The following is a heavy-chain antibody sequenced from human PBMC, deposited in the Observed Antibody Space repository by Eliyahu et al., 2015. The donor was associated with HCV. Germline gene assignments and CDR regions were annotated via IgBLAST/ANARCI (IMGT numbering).Heavy chain of an antibody. CDR2: ISYSGST. CDR3: ARGGSMAARYFDY. CDR1: DDSISSYY. J-gene: IGHJ4*02. Sequence: QVQLQESGPGLVKPSETLSLTCPVXDDSISSYYWSWIRQPPGKGLEWIGYISYSGSTNYNPSLKSRVTISVDTSKNQFSLKLSSVTAADTAVYYCARGGSMAARYFDYWGQGTLVTVSS. V-gene: IGHV4-59*01. D-gene: IGHD6-6*01.